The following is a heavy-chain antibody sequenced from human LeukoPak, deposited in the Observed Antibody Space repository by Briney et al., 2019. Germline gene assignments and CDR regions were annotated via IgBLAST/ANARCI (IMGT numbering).Heavy chain of an antibody. Sequence: GGSLRLSCAASGFTFSSYAMHWVRQAPGKGLEWVAVISYDGSNKYYADSVKGRLTISRDNSKNTLYLQMNSLRAEDTAVYYCASKYNWNYEPTPSTHFTWGQGTLVTVSS. CDR1: GFTFSSYA. V-gene: IGHV3-30-3*01. J-gene: IGHJ5*02. D-gene: IGHD1-7*01. CDR3: ASKYNWNYEPTPSTHFT. CDR2: ISYDGSNK.